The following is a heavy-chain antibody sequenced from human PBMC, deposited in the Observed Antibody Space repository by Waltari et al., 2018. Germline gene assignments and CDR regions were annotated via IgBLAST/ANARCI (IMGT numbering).Heavy chain of an antibody. D-gene: IGHD1-20*01. Sequence: QVQLVQSGAEVKKPGASVKVSCKASGYTFTGYYMHWVRQAPGQGLEWIGSIYYSGSTYHNPSLKSRVTISVDTSKNQFSLKLSSVTAADTAVYYCARQINWSDPGYMDVWGKGTTVTVSS. V-gene: IGHV4-38-2*02. CDR2: IYYSGST. CDR3: ARQINWSDPGYMDV. J-gene: IGHJ6*03. CDR1: GYTFTGYY.